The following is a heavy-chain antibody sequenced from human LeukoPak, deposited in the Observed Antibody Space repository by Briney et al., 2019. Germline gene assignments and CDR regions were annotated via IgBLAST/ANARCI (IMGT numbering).Heavy chain of an antibody. V-gene: IGHV3-23*01. CDR3: AKGLRYFDWLPLDY. D-gene: IGHD3-9*01. CDR1: GFTFSSYA. Sequence: GGSLRLSCAASGFTFSSYAMSWVRQAPGKGLEWVSAISGSGGSTYYADSVKGRFTISRDNSKNTLYLQMNSLRAEDTAVYYCAKGLRYFDWLPLDYWGQGTLVTVSS. J-gene: IGHJ4*02. CDR2: ISGSGGST.